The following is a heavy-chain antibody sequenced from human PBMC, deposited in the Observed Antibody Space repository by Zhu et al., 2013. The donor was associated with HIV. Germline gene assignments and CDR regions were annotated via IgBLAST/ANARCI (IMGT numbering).Heavy chain of an antibody. Sequence: QVQLVQSGAEVKKPGASVKVSCKTSGYTFTSYYMHWVRQAPGQGLEWMGIINPSFGNTSYAQKFQDRLTMTRDTSTSTVYMDLSSLRSEDTAVYYCARSDGSTSYDWGQGTLVTVSS. J-gene: IGHJ4*02. CDR2: INPSFGNT. CDR3: ARSDGSTSYD. CDR1: GYTFTSYY. V-gene: IGHV1-46*03. D-gene: IGHD5-18*01.